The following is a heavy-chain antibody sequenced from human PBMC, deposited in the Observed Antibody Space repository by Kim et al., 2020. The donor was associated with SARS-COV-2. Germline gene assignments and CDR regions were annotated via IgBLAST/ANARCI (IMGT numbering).Heavy chain of an antibody. CDR2: IYYSGST. D-gene: IGHD3-10*01. CDR3: ARQAPGDQPPPEFPGAYGSGGGFDY. V-gene: IGHV4-39*01. Sequence: SETLSLTCTVSGGSISSSSYYWGWIRQPPGKGLEWIGSIYYSGSTYYNPSLKSRVTISVDTSKNQFSLKLSSVTAADTAVYYCARQAPGDQPPPEFPGAYGSGGGFDYWGQGTLVTVSS. J-gene: IGHJ4*02. CDR1: GGSISSSSYY.